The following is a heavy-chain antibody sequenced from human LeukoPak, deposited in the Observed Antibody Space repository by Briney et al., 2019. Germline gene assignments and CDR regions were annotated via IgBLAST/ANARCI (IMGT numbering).Heavy chain of an antibody. D-gene: IGHD3-10*01. V-gene: IGHV4-61*02. CDR3: ARGRLGLNFDY. Sequence: SETLSLTCTVSGGSISSGSYYWSWIRQPAGKGLEWIGRIYTSGSTIYNPSLRSRDTISVDTSKNQFSLKLSSVTAADTAVYYCARGRLGLNFDYWGQGTLVTVSS. CDR2: IYTSGST. J-gene: IGHJ4*02. CDR1: GGSISSGSYY.